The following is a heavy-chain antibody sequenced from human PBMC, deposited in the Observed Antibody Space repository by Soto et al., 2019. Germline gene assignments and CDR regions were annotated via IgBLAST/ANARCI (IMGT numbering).Heavy chain of an antibody. D-gene: IGHD3-16*01. CDR2: ISGDGSNK. J-gene: IGHJ4*02. V-gene: IGHV3-30-3*01. CDR1: GFTFSSYA. CDR3: ARGYEGDYFHC. Sequence: QVQLVESGGGVVQPGRSLRLSCAASGFTFSSYAMHWVRQAPGKGLEWVAVISGDGSNKYYADSVKGRFTISRDNSKNRLYLQMNSVRAEDTAVYYGARGYEGDYFHCWGQGPRVTVSS.